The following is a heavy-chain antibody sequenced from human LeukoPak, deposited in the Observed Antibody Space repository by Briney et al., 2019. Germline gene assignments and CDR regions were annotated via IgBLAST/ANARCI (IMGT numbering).Heavy chain of an antibody. CDR2: ISFDGTNK. D-gene: IGHD6-19*01. Sequence: AGGSLRLSCAGSGFSFSSYAMHWVRQAPGKGLEWVAVISFDGTNKYYADSMKGRLTISRDNSENTLHLQMNSLRAEDTAVYFCAREVAVSGTENGAFNVWGPGNRVPVSS. V-gene: IGHV3-30-3*01. CDR1: GFSFSSYA. CDR3: AREVAVSGTENGAFNV. J-gene: IGHJ6*02.